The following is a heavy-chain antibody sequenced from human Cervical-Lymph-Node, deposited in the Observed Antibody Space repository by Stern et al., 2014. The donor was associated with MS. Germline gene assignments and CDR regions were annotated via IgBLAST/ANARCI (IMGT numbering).Heavy chain of an antibody. J-gene: IGHJ6*02. CDR2: FDCELGET. V-gene: IGHV1-24*01. Sequence: VQLVQSGAEVKKPGASVKVSCKVSGYTLSEISMHWVRQAPGHGLEWMGGFDCELGETSYAQKFQGRVTMAEDRSTDTAYMELSSLRSEDTAVYYCATHRGRVTYYYGMDVWGQGTTVTVSS. CDR1: GYTLSEIS. CDR3: ATHRGRVTYYYGMDV. D-gene: IGHD2-21*02.